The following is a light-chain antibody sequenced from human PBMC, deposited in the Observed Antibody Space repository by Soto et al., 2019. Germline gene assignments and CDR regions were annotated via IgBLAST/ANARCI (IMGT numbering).Light chain of an antibody. Sequence: EIVMTQFPATLSVSPGERATLSCRASQSLSDNLAWYQQRAGQAPRLLFYRASTRATGVPARFSASGSGTEFTLTISSLQSEDSAVYYCHQYSNWPPWTFGPGTKVDIK. CDR1: QSLSDN. J-gene: IGKJ1*01. CDR2: RAS. CDR3: HQYSNWPPWT. V-gene: IGKV3-15*01.